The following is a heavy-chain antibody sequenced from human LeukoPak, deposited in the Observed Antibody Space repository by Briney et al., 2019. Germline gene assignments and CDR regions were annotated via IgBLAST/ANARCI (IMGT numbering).Heavy chain of an antibody. CDR1: GGTFNTYT. Sequence: ASVKVSCKTSGGTFNTYTLNWVRQAPGQGLEWVGVIIPIHGTTNYAQKFQGRVTITADESTSTAYMELSSLTSEDTAVYYCARPTMSHYDSFGYYRDFDYWGQGTLVTVSS. CDR3: ARPTMSHYDSFGYYRDFDY. V-gene: IGHV1-69*13. J-gene: IGHJ4*02. CDR2: IIPIHGTT. D-gene: IGHD3-22*01.